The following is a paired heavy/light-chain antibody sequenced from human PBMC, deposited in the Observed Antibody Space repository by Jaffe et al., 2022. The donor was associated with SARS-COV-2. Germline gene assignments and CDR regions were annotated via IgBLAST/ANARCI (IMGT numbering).Heavy chain of an antibody. V-gene: IGHV3-7*01. CDR2: IKEDGSEK. Sequence: EMQLVESGGGLVQPGESLRLSCASSGFSFSTYWINWVRQAPGKGLEWVANIKEDGSEKYYVDSVKGRFTISRDNAKSSLYLQMNSLRAEDTAVYYCARSPRPQFGIFNHYYYMDVWGKGTTVTVFS. CDR3: ARSPRPQFGIFNHYYYMDV. CDR1: GFSFSTYW. J-gene: IGHJ6*03. D-gene: IGHD2-15*01.
Light chain of an antibody. CDR2: GAS. CDR1: QNIKTN. Sequence: EIVMTQSPATLSVSPGERATLSCRASQNIKTNLAWYQQKPGQPPRLLIYGASSRTTDSPARFSGSGSGTEFTLTISSLQSEDFAVYYCQQYNNWPPLTFGGGTKVELK. J-gene: IGKJ4*01. V-gene: IGKV3-15*01. CDR3: QQYNNWPPLT.